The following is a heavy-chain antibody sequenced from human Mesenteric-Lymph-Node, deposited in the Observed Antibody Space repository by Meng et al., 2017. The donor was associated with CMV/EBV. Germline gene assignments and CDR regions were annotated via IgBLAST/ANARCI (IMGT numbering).Heavy chain of an antibody. CDR1: GGSFSGYY. CDR2: INHSGST. J-gene: IGHJ4*02. D-gene: IGHD6-19*01. V-gene: IGHV4-34*01. Sequence: SETLSLTCAVYGGSFSGYYWSWIRQPPGKGLEWIGEINHSGSTNYNPSLKSRVTISVDTSKNQFSLKLSSVTAADTAVYYCARLSSSQSDYWGQGTLVTVSS. CDR3: ARLSSSQSDY.